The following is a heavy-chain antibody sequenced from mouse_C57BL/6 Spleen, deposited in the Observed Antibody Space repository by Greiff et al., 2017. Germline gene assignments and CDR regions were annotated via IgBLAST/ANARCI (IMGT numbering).Heavy chain of an antibody. Sequence: EVQRVESGGGLVKPGGSLKLSCAASGFTFSDYGMHWVRQAPEKGLEWVAYISSGSSNIYYADTVKGRFTISRDKAKNTLFLQMTSLRSEDTAMYYCATRGMDYWGQGTSVTVSS. CDR1: GFTFSDYG. J-gene: IGHJ4*01. V-gene: IGHV5-17*01. CDR2: ISSGSSNI. CDR3: ATRGMDY.